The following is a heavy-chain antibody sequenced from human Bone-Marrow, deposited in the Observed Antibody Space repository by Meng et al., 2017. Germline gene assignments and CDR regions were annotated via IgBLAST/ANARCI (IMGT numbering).Heavy chain of an antibody. J-gene: IGHJ4*02. D-gene: IGHD6-13*01. CDR3: ARDEDISAAGKLFGDY. CDR1: GHTFAAYW. V-gene: IGHV1-2*06. CDR2: IDPNNDHT. Sequence: QVQVVQAGTRVKKPGASVKMSCKPSGHTFAAYWIHWLRQAPGQGLEWMGRIDPNNDHTQYAQNFQGRVTMTSDTSISTVYMELNGLRSDDTAVYYCARDEDISAAGKLFGDYWGQGTLVTVSS.